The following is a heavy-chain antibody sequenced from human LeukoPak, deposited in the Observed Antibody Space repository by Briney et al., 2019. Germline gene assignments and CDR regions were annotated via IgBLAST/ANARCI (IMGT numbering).Heavy chain of an antibody. CDR1: GGSISSYY. Sequence: SETLSLTCTVSGGSISSYYWSWIRQPPGKGLEWIGYIYYSGSTYYNPSLKSRVTISVDTSKNQFSLKLSSVTAADTAVYYCARAPRGWSSFLDYWGQGTLVTVSS. J-gene: IGHJ4*02. D-gene: IGHD6-19*01. CDR3: ARAPRGWSSFLDY. V-gene: IGHV4-59*12. CDR2: IYYSGST.